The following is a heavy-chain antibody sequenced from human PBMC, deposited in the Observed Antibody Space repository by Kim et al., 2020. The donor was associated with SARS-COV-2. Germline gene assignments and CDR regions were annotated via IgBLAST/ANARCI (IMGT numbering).Heavy chain of an antibody. CDR1: GYTFTGYY. V-gene: IGHV1-2*06. CDR3: ARLPGKAYGVDV. J-gene: IGHJ6*02. Sequence: ASVKVSCKVSGYTFTGYYLHWIRQAPGQGLEWMGRINPFTGDTNSAQKFHDRVTLTADTSTSTIYMELTSLRSDDTALYFCARLPGKAYGVDVWGQGTTVTVSS. D-gene: IGHD3-10*01. CDR2: INPFTGDT.